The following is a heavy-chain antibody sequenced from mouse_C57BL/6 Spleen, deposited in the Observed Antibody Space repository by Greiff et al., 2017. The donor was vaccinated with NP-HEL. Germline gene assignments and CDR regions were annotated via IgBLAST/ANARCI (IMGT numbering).Heavy chain of an antibody. Sequence: EVKLQQSGAELVKPGASVKLSCTASGFNIKDYYMHWVKQRTEQGLEWIGRIDPEDGETKYAPKFQGKATITADTSSNTAYLQLRSLTSEDTAVYYCARDFYGSSLACWGQGTTLTVSS. J-gene: IGHJ2*01. V-gene: IGHV14-2*01. CDR3: ARDFYGSSLAC. D-gene: IGHD1-1*01. CDR1: GFNIKDYY. CDR2: IDPEDGET.